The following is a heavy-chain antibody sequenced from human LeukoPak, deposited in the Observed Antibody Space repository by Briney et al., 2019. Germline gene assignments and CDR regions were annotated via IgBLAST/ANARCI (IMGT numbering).Heavy chain of an antibody. V-gene: IGHV3-30*09. CDR2: ISYDEDNK. CDR3: ARSPTRSLRVGEFDF. CDR1: GFPFSYYS. Sequence: GGSLRLSCAASGFPFSYYSMHWVRQAPGKGLEWVAVISYDEDNKYYAESVKGRFAISRDNSKDTLYLQMNSLRAGDTAVYYCARSPTRSLRVGEFDFWGQGTLVTVSS. J-gene: IGHJ4*02. D-gene: IGHD1-26*01.